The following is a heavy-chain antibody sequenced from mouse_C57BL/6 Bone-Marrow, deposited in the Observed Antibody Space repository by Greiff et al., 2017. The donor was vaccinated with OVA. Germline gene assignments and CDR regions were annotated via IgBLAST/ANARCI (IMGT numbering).Heavy chain of an antibody. D-gene: IGHD1-1*01. CDR3: ARDYYGSSY. Sequence: ESGPGLVKPSQSLSLTCSVTGYSITSGYYWNWIRQFPGNKLEWMGYISYDGSNNYNPSLKNRISITRDTSKNQFFLTLNSVTTEDTATYYCARDYYGSSYWGQGTTLTVSS. V-gene: IGHV3-6*01. CDR1: GYSITSGYY. J-gene: IGHJ2*01. CDR2: ISYDGSN.